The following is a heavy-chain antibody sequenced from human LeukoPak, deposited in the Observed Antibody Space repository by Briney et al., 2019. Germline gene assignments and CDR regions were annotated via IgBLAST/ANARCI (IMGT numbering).Heavy chain of an antibody. D-gene: IGHD3-10*01. CDR2: ISSSSSTI. V-gene: IGHV3-48*01. J-gene: IGHJ1*01. CDR3: ARERYYGSGSYYREYFQH. CDR1: GFTFSSYS. Sequence: PGGSLRLSCAASGFTFSSYSMNWVRQAPGKGLEWVSYISSSSSTIYYADSVKGRFTISRDNAKNSLYLQMNSLRAGDTAVYYCARERYYGSGSYYREYFQHWGQGTLVTVSS.